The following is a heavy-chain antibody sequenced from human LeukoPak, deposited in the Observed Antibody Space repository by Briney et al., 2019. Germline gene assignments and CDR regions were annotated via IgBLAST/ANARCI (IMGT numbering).Heavy chain of an antibody. D-gene: IGHD3-10*01. Sequence: SQTLSLTCTVSGGSISSGSYYWSWIRQPAGKGLEWIGRIYTSGSTNYNPSLKSRVIISVDTSKNQFSLKLSSVTAADTAMYYCARVYYGSGSYDYFDYWGQGTLVTVSS. CDR1: GGSISSGSYY. J-gene: IGHJ4*02. CDR2: IYTSGST. CDR3: ARVYYGSGSYDYFDY. V-gene: IGHV4-61*02.